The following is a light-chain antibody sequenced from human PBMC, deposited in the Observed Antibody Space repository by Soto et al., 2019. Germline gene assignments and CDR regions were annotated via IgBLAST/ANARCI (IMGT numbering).Light chain of an antibody. V-gene: IGKV3-20*01. CDR1: QTVSSNY. Sequence: EIVLTQSPGTLSLSPGERATLSCRASQTVSSNYLAWYQQKPGQAPRHLIYGASSRATGIPDRFSGSGSGTDFTLTISRLEPEDFALYYCQQYGSSPPWTFGQGTKVEIK. CDR2: GAS. J-gene: IGKJ1*01. CDR3: QQYGSSPPWT.